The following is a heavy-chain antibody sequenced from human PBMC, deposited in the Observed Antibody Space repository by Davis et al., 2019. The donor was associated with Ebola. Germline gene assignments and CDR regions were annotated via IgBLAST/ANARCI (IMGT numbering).Heavy chain of an antibody. Sequence: GGSLRLSCAASGFTVSSNYMSWVRQAPGKGLEWVSVFYIGGSTYYADSVRDRFTISRDTSKNTVYLQMNGLRAEDTAVYYCAKDPGGHTGESDYWGQGTLVIVSS. CDR2: FYIGGST. CDR3: AKDPGGHTGESDY. CDR1: GFTVSSNY. J-gene: IGHJ4*02. V-gene: IGHV3-66*01. D-gene: IGHD2-8*02.